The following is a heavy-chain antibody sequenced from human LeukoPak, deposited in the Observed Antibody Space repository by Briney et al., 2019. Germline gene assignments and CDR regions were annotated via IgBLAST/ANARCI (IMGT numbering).Heavy chain of an antibody. Sequence: PGGSLRLSCAASGFTFSSYAMSWVRQAPGKGLERVSAISGSGGSTYYADSVKGRFTISRDNSKNTLYLQMNGLRAEDTAVYYCAKSVVVVAATDYWGQGTLVTVSS. D-gene: IGHD2-15*01. CDR2: ISGSGGST. CDR3: AKSVVVVAATDY. V-gene: IGHV3-23*01. J-gene: IGHJ4*02. CDR1: GFTFSSYA.